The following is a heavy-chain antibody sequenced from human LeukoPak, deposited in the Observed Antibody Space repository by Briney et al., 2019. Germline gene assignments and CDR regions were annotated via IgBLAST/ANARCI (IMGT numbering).Heavy chain of an antibody. Sequence: SETLSLTCTVSGGSISSYYWSWIRQPPRKGLEWIGYIYYSGSTNYNPSLKSRVTISVDTSKNQFSLKLSSVTAADTAVYYCARVQIYGDDAFDIWGQGTMVTVSS. V-gene: IGHV4-59*01. D-gene: IGHD4-17*01. CDR3: ARVQIYGDDAFDI. J-gene: IGHJ3*02. CDR1: GGSISSYY. CDR2: IYYSGST.